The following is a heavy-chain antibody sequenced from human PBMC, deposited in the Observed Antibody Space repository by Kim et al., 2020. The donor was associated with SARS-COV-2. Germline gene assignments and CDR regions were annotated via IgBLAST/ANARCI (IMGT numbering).Heavy chain of an antibody. CDR2: GST. V-gene: IGHV4-30-2*01. J-gene: IGHJ6*03. Sequence: GSTYYTPSLKSRVTISVDRSKNQFSLKLSSVTAADTAVYYCARDLGMDVWGKGTTVTVSS. CDR3: ARDLGMDV.